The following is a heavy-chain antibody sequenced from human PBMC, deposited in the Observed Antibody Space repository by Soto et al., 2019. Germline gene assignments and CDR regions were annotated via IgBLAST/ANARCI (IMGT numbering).Heavy chain of an antibody. V-gene: IGHV3-21*01. CDR1: GFTFSSYS. Sequence: TGGSLRLSCAASGFTFSSYSMNWVRQAPGKGLEWVSSISSSSSYIYYADSVKGRFTISRDNAKNSLYLQMNSLRDEDTAVYYCASSYDILIGYSALAAFDIWGQGTMVT. J-gene: IGHJ3*02. CDR2: ISSSSSYI. D-gene: IGHD3-9*01. CDR3: ASSYDILIGYSALAAFDI.